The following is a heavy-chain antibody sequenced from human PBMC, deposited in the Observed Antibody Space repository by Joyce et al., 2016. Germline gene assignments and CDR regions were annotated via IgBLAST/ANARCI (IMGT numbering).Heavy chain of an antibody. CDR3: AIILTATYSSGWFLDY. D-gene: IGHD6-25*01. CDR1: GLTLSSYG. J-gene: IGHJ4*02. CDR2: ISYDGIYK. V-gene: IGHV3-30*03. Sequence: QVQLVESGGGVVQRGRSLRLSCAASGLTLSSYGVHWVRHAPGKGLEWVSVISYDGIYKYYADSVNGRFTISSDNSKNTVFLEMNSLRAEDTALYYCAIILTATYSSGWFLDYWGQGTLVTVSS.